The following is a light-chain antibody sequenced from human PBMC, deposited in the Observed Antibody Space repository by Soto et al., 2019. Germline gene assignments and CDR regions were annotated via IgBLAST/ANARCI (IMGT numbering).Light chain of an antibody. Sequence: EIVMTQSPATLSLSPGERATLSCRASQSGSSNLAWYQQKPGQAPRLLVYGASTRATGIPARFSGSGSGTQFTLTISRLEPEDFAVYYCQQYGSSPSVTFGQGTRLEIK. CDR3: QQYGSSPSVT. CDR1: QSGSSN. CDR2: GAS. V-gene: IGKV3-15*01. J-gene: IGKJ5*01.